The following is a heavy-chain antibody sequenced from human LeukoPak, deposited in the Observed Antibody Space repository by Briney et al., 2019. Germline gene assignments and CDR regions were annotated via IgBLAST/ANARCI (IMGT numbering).Heavy chain of an antibody. CDR3: TRQKIRYCSGGSCYSALDY. CDR2: IRSKANSYAT. D-gene: IGHD2-15*01. CDR1: GFTFSGSA. Sequence: GGSLRLSCAASGFTFSGSAMHWVRQASGKGLEWVGRIRSKANSYATAYAASVKGRFTISRDDSKNTAYLQMNSLKTEDTAVHYCTRQKIRYCSGGSCYSALDYWGQGTLVTVSS. V-gene: IGHV3-73*01. J-gene: IGHJ4*02.